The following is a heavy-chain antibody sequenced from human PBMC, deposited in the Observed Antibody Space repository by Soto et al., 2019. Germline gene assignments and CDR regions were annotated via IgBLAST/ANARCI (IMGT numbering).Heavy chain of an antibody. CDR2: LSSNGIGT. Sequence: GGSLRLSCSGSGFTVSSFGMHWVRQAPGKGLEHVSTLSSNGIGTYYADSVKGRFTFSRDTSKNTLYLQMSSLRTEDTAVYYCVKDMGQAAVGIRYPYGLDVWGLGTTVTVSS. D-gene: IGHD6-13*01. V-gene: IGHV3-64D*06. CDR3: VKDMGQAAVGIRYPYGLDV. J-gene: IGHJ6*02. CDR1: GFTVSSFG.